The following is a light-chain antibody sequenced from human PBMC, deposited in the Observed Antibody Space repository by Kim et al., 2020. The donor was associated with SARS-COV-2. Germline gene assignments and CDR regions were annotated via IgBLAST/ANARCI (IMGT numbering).Light chain of an antibody. CDR3: QQRSSWPLT. V-gene: IGKV3-11*01. Sequence: EIVLTQSPATLSLSPGEIATLSCRASQSVSSYLAWYQQTPGQAPRLLIYDASNRATGIPARFSGSGSGTDFTLTVSSLEPEDFAVYYCQQRSSWPLTFGGGTKVDIK. CDR1: QSVSSY. CDR2: DAS. J-gene: IGKJ4*01.